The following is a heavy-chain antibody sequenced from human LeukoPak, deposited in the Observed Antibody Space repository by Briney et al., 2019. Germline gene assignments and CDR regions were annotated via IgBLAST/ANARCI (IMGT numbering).Heavy chain of an antibody. V-gene: IGHV3-74*01. Sequence: GGSLRLSCAASGFTFSSYSMNWVRQAPGKGLVWVSRINSDGSSTSYADSVKGRFTISRDNAKNTLYLQMNSLRAEDTAVYYCARGSSSGWFYYYYGMDVWGQGTTVTVSS. CDR1: GFTFSSYS. J-gene: IGHJ6*02. D-gene: IGHD6-19*01. CDR3: ARGSSSGWFYYYYGMDV. CDR2: INSDGSST.